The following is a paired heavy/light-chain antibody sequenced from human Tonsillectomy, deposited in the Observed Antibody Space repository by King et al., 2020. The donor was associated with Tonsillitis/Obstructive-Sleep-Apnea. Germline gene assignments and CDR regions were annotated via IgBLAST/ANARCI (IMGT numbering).Light chain of an antibody. V-gene: IGLV10-54*01. J-gene: IGLJ1*01. Sequence: QAGLTQPPSVSKGLRQTATLTCTGNSNNVGNQGAAWLQQHQGHPPKLLSYRNNNRPSGISERFSASRSGNTASLSITGLQPEDEADYYCSTWDRSLSAYVFGTGTKVTVL. CDR3: STWDRSLSAYV. CDR2: RNN. CDR1: SNNVGNQG.
Heavy chain of an antibody. CDR2: INPSGGST. J-gene: IGHJ4*02. CDR1: GYTFTSYY. D-gene: IGHD5-12*01. Sequence: QVQLVQSGAEVKKPGASVKVSCKASGYTFTSYYMHWVRQAPGQGLEWMGIINPSGGSTSYAQKFQGRVTMTRDTSTSTVSMELSSLRSEDTAVYYCARGGHTGYDWGDFDYWGQGTLVTVSS. CDR3: ARGGHTGYDWGDFDY. V-gene: IGHV1-46*01.